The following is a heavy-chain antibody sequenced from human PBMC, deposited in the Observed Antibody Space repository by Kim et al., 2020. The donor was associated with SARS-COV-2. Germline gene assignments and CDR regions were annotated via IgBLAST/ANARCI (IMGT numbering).Heavy chain of an antibody. Sequence: GGSLRLSCAASGFTFDDYAMHWVRQAPGKGLEWVSLISGDGGSTYYADSVKGRFTISRDNSKNSLYLQMISLRTEDTALYYCAKDISRVRFGEFLHPLYYYYGMDVWGQGTTVTVSS. CDR2: ISGDGGST. CDR3: AKDISRVRFGEFLHPLYYYYGMDV. V-gene: IGHV3-43*02. J-gene: IGHJ6*02. D-gene: IGHD3-10*01. CDR1: GFTFDDYA.